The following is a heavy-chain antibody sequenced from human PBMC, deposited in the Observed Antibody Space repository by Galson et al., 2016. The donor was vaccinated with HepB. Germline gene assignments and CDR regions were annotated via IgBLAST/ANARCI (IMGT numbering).Heavy chain of an antibody. CDR2: ISYSGST. Sequence: SETLSLTCTVSGGSTSSYYWSWIRQPPGKGLEWIGYISYSGSTNYNPSLRSRVTISVDTSQKQFSLKLSSVTAADAAVYYCARVDYTNYLESSYGMDVWGQGTTVTVSS. CDR3: ARVDYTNYLESSYGMDV. J-gene: IGHJ6*02. V-gene: IGHV4-59*01. D-gene: IGHD4-11*01. CDR1: GGSTSSYY.